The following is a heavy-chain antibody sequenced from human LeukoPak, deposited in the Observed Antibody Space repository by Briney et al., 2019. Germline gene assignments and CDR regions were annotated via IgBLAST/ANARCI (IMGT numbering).Heavy chain of an antibody. Sequence: GRSLRLSCAASGFTFSSYAMHWVRQPPDKGLEWVAVISYDGSNKYYADSVKGRLTISRDNSKNTLYLQMNSLRAEDTAVYYCARDIVVVPGAISTHLYHYYYGMDVWGQGTTVTVSS. J-gene: IGHJ6*02. CDR3: ARDIVVVPGAISTHLYHYYYGMDV. D-gene: IGHD2-2*01. CDR1: GFTFSSYA. V-gene: IGHV3-30-3*01. CDR2: ISYDGSNK.